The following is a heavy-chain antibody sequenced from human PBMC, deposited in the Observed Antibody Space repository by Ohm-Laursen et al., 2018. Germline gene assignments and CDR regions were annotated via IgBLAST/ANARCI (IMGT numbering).Heavy chain of an antibody. D-gene: IGHD6-19*01. Sequence: PSETLSLTCTVPGGSISSYYWSWIRQPPGKGLEWIGYVYYTGSTKYNPSLESRVTISVDTSKNQVSLEVSSVTAADTAVYYCARGSVAPDYWGQGTLVTVSS. J-gene: IGHJ4*02. CDR1: GGSISSYY. CDR2: VYYTGST. V-gene: IGHV4-59*08. CDR3: ARGSVAPDY.